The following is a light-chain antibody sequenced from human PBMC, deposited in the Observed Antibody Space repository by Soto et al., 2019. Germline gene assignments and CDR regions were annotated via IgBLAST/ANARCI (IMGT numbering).Light chain of an antibody. CDR2: GAS. CDR3: QQYGCSPPYT. Sequence: EIVLTQSPGTLSLSPGERATLSCRASQSVSSSYLAWYQQKPGQAPRLLIYGASSRATGIPDRFSGSGSGTEFTLTISRLGPEDLAWYYCQQYGCSPPYTFGQGTKLEIK. J-gene: IGKJ2*01. CDR1: QSVSSSY. V-gene: IGKV3-20*01.